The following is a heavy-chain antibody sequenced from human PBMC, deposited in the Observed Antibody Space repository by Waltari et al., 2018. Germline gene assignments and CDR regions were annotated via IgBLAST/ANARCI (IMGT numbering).Heavy chain of an antibody. CDR3: ARDARGGIDY. CDR2: ISSSSTI. J-gene: IGHJ4*02. D-gene: IGHD3-16*01. CDR1: GFTFSSYS. V-gene: IGHV3-48*01. Sequence: EVQLVESGGGLVQPGGSLRLSCAASGFTFSSYSMNWVRQAPGKGLEWVSYISSSSTIYYADSVKGRFTISRDNAKNSLYLQMNSLRAEDTAVYYCARDARGGIDYWGQGTLVTVSS.